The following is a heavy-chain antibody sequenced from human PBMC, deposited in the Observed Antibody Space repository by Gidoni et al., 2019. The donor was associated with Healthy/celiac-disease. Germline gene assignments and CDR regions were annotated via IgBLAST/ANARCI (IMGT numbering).Heavy chain of an antibody. Sequence: QLQLQESGPGLVKPSETLSLTCTVSGGSISSSRYYWGWIRQPPGKGLEWIGSIYYSGSTYYNPSLKSRVTISVDTSKNQFSLKLSSVTAADTAVYYCARRATIFGVVITYYFDYWGQGTLVTVSS. D-gene: IGHD3-3*01. CDR3: ARRATIFGVVITYYFDY. V-gene: IGHV4-39*01. J-gene: IGHJ4*02. CDR1: GGSISSSRYY. CDR2: IYYSGST.